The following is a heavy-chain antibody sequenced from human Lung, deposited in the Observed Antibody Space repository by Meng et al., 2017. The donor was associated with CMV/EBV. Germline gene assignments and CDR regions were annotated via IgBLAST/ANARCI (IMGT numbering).Heavy chain of an antibody. CDR1: GFTFSDAW. V-gene: IGHV3-15*01. CDR3: TTDTSGGYSYDM. Sequence: GESXKISCAASGFTFSDAWMTWVRQPLGKGLEWLGRIKSDTDGGTTDYAAPLKGRFTISRDDSKNTLFLQMNSLKTEDTAMYYCTTDTSGGYSYDMWGQGTMVTVSS. D-gene: IGHD3-10*01. J-gene: IGHJ3*02. CDR2: IKSDTDGGTT.